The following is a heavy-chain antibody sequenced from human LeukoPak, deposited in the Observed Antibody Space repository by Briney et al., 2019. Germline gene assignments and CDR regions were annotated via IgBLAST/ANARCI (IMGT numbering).Heavy chain of an antibody. V-gene: IGHV4-34*01. CDR3: ARERGPYSSSLGDDAFDI. CDR2: SNDSGGT. CDR1: GGTFSGYY. Sequence: SETLSLTYAVYGGTFSGYYWSWIRQPPGKRLEWVGESNDSGGTNYNPSLKSRVTISVDRSKNQFSLKLSSVTAADTAVYYCARERGPYSSSLGDDAFDIWGQGTMVTVSS. J-gene: IGHJ3*02. D-gene: IGHD6-13*01.